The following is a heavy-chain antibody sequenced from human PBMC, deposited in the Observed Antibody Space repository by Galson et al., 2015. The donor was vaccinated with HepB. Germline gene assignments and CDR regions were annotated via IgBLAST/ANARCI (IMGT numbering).Heavy chain of an antibody. CDR2: IKQDGSEK. CDR3: ARGAGWVTDW. Sequence: SLRLSCAASGFTFSYYDMHWVRQAPGKGLEWVANIKQDGSEKYYVDSVKGRFTISRDNAKNSLYLQMNSLRAEDTAVYYCARGAGWVTDWWGQGTLVTVSS. J-gene: IGHJ4*02. V-gene: IGHV3-7*03. D-gene: IGHD2-21*02. CDR1: GFTFSYYD.